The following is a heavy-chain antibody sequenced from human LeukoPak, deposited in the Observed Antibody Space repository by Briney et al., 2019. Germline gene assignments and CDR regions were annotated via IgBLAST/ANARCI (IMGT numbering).Heavy chain of an antibody. CDR2: IYYSGST. J-gene: IGHJ4*02. Sequence: NSGGSLRLSCAASGFTFSSYWMSWVRQAPGKGLEWIGYIYYSGSTNYNPSLKSRVTISVDTSKNQFSLKLSSVTAADTAVYYCARSLSSYYDSSGYYYFDYWGQGTLVTVSS. CDR1: GFTFSSYW. V-gene: IGHV4-59*01. D-gene: IGHD3-22*01. CDR3: ARSLSSYYDSSGYYYFDY.